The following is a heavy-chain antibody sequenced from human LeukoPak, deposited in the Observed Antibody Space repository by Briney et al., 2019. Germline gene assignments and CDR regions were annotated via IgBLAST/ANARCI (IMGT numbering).Heavy chain of an antibody. D-gene: IGHD3-3*01. V-gene: IGHV1-24*01. CDR3: TTRSGDFWSGYVN. CDR2: FDPEENKM. CDR1: GYSLTELS. Sequence: ASVKISCKVPGYSLTELSMQWVRQAPGKGPECMGGFDPEENKMIYAQKFQGRVTMTEDTSTDTAYMELSSLRSEDTATYYCTTRSGDFWSGYVNWGQGTLVTVSS. J-gene: IGHJ4*02.